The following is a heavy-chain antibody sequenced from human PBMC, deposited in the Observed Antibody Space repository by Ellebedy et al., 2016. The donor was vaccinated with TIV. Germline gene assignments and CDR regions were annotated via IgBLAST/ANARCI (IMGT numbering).Heavy chain of an antibody. CDR1: GYSFTSYW. CDR3: ARSKDYYFEY. V-gene: IGHV5-51*01. CDR2: IYPGDSDT. Sequence: ASVKVSCKGSGYSFTSYWVGWVRHMPGKGLEWMGIIYPGDSDTRYSPSFQGQVTISADKSISTAYLQWSSLKASDTAMYYCARSKDYYFEYWGQGTLVTVSS. J-gene: IGHJ4*02.